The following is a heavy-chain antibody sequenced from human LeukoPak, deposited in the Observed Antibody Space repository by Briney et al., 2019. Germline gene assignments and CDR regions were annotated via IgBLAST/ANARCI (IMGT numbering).Heavy chain of an antibody. J-gene: IGHJ1*01. CDR2: IKSKTDGGTI. V-gene: IGHV3-15*01. D-gene: IGHD3-22*01. CDR1: GFTFSNYG. Sequence: GRSLRLSCTASGFTFSNYGMHWVRQAPGKGLEWVGRIKSKTDGGTIDYAAPVKGRFTISRDDSKDTLFLQMNSLKTEDTAVYYCTTDLSELDDSGYYAKYFHHWGQGTLVSVSS. CDR3: TTDLSELDDSGYYAKYFHH.